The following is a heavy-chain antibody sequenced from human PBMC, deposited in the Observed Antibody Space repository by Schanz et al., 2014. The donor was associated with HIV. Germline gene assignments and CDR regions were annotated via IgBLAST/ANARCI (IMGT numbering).Heavy chain of an antibody. CDR3: ARNRYSLLPFDF. V-gene: IGHV1-2*02. J-gene: IGHJ4*02. Sequence: QVQLVQSGAEVKKPGASVKVSCKASGYTFTDYYIHWVRQAPGQGLEWMGWIKPNSGDTYYAQKFRGRVTMTRDTSISAASVELGRLRFDDTAVYFCARNRYSLLPFDFWGQGTLLTVSS. CDR1: GYTFTDYY. CDR2: IKPNSGDT. D-gene: IGHD2-15*01.